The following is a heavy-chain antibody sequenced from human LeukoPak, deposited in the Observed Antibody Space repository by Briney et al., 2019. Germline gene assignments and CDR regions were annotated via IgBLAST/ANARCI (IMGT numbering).Heavy chain of an antibody. V-gene: IGHV3-21*01. CDR2: ISTSSSHI. CDR3: ASSRSGELVYYGMDV. CDR1: GFTFSSFG. D-gene: IGHD3-16*01. Sequence: PGGSLRLSCAASGFTFSSFGMNWVRQVPGRGLEWASSISTSSSHIYYADSVRGRFTISRDNAKNSLYLQMNSLRAEDTAVYYCASSRSGELVYYGMDVWGQGTTVTVSS. J-gene: IGHJ6*02.